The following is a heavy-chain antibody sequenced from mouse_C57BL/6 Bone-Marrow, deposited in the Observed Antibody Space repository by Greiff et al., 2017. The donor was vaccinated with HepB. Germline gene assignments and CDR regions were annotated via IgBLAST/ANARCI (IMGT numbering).Heavy chain of an antibody. CDR2: ISSGGSYT. V-gene: IGHV5-6*02. CDR1: GFTFSSYG. Sequence: EVMLVESGGDLVKPGGSLKLSCAASGFTFSSYGMSWVRQTPDKRLEWVATISSGGSYTYYPDSVKGRFTISRDNAKNTLYLQMSSLKSEDTAMYYCARQLGRGYFDYWGQGTTLTVSS. CDR3: ARQLGRGYFDY. J-gene: IGHJ2*01. D-gene: IGHD4-1*01.